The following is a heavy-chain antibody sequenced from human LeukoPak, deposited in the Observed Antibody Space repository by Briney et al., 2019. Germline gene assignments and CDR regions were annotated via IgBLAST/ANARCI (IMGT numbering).Heavy chain of an antibody. V-gene: IGHV4-38-2*02. D-gene: IGHD7-27*01. Sequence: SETLSLTCSVSGFSISGGYYWGWIRRPPGKGLEWLGSIYHSGNTDYNPSLKSRVTISVDTAKNKFFLRLGSVTAADTAVDYCVRGSWGLDFDYWGQGTLVTVSS. CDR3: VRGSWGLDFDY. CDR1: GFSISGGYY. J-gene: IGHJ4*02. CDR2: IYHSGNT.